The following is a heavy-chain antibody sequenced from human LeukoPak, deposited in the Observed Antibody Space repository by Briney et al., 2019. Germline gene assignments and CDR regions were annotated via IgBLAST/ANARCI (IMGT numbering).Heavy chain of an antibody. V-gene: IGHV4-39*07. Sequence: SETLSLTCTVSGGSISSGDYCWSWIRQPPGKGLEWIGEINHSGSNNYNPSLKRRLTISVDTSKNQFSLKLSSVTAADTAVYYCARGPHTGVNYYDSSGYYYWGQGTLVTVSS. D-gene: IGHD3-22*01. CDR3: ARGPHTGVNYYDSSGYYY. CDR2: INHSGSN. CDR1: GGSISSGDYC. J-gene: IGHJ4*02.